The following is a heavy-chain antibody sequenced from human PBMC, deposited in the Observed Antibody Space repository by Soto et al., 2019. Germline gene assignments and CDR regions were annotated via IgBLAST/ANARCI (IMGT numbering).Heavy chain of an antibody. CDR1: GGSISSSSYH. CDR2: IYYSGST. CDR3: ARHSSGYSGYEKPFDY. D-gene: IGHD5-12*01. J-gene: IGHJ4*02. V-gene: IGHV4-39*01. Sequence: QLQLQESGPGLVKPSETLSLTCTVSGGSISSSSYHWGWIRQPPGKGLEWIGSIYYSGSTYYNPSLESRVTISVDTSKNQFSLKLSSVTAADTAVYYCARHSSGYSGYEKPFDYWGQGNLVTVS.